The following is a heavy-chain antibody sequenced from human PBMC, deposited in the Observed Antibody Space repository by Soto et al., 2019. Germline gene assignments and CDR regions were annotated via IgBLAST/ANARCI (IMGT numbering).Heavy chain of an antibody. Sequence: GGSLRLSCAASGFTLSSYAMHWVRQAPGKGLEWVAVISYDGSNKYYADSVKGRFTISRDNSKNTLYLQMNSLRAEDTAVYYCARATLAQYSSSWSYYYYGMDVWGQGTTVTVSS. CDR3: ARATLAQYSSSWSYYYYGMDV. CDR1: GFTLSSYA. V-gene: IGHV3-30-3*01. J-gene: IGHJ6*02. CDR2: ISYDGSNK. D-gene: IGHD6-6*01.